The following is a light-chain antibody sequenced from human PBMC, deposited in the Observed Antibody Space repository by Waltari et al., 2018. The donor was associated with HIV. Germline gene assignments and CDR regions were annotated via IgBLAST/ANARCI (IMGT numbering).Light chain of an antibody. J-gene: IGLJ3*02. V-gene: IGLV1-40*01. CDR1: SSNLGAGYD. CDR3: QSYDSSLSGWV. Sequence: QSVLTQPPSVSGAPGQRVTISCSGRSSNLGAGYDIPCYQQLPGTAPRLLIYGNTNRPSGVPDRFSGSKSGTSASLAITGLQAEDEADYYCQSYDSSLSGWVFGGGTKLTVV. CDR2: GNT.